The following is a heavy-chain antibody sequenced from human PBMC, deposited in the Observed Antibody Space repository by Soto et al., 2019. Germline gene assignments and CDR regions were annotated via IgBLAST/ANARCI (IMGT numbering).Heavy chain of an antibody. D-gene: IGHD3-22*01. CDR3: ARTSTYYYDSSGYYYHAFDI. V-gene: IGHV2-70*01. CDR2: IDWDDDK. CDR1: GFSLSTSGMC. J-gene: IGHJ3*02. Sequence: SGPTLVNPTQTLTLTCTFSGFSLSTSGMCVSWIRQPPGKALEWLALIDWDDDKYYSTSLKTRLTISKDTSKNQVVLTMTKMDPVDTATYYCARTSTYYYDSSGYYYHAFDIWGQGTMVTVSS.